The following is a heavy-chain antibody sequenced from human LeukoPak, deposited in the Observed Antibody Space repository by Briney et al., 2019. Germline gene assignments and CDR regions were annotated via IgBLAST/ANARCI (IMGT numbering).Heavy chain of an antibody. J-gene: IGHJ4*02. CDR2: INSDGSST. CDR1: GFTFSSYW. Sequence: GGSLRLSCAASGFTFSSYWMHWVRQAPGKGLVWVSRINSDGSSTDYADSVKGRFTISRDNAKNTLYLQMSSLRAEDTAVYYCAAPRYVKIFGVIAQFDYWGQGTLVTVSS. CDR3: AAPRYVKIFGVIAQFDY. D-gene: IGHD3-3*01. V-gene: IGHV3-74*01.